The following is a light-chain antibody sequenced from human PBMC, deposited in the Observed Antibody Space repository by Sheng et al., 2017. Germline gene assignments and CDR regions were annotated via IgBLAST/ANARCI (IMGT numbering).Light chain of an antibody. J-gene: IGLJ1*01. Sequence: SYVLTQPPSVSVAPGKTARITCGGNNIGSKNVHWYQQKPGQAPVLVVYGDSDRPSGIPERFSGSNSGNTATLTISRVEAGDEADYYCQVWDSGRDPYVFGTGTKVTVL. CDR1: NIGSKN. CDR3: QVWDSGRDPYV. V-gene: IGLV3-21*03. CDR2: GDS.